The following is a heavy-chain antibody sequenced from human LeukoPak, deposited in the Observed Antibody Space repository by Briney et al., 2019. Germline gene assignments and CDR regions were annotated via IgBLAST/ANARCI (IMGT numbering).Heavy chain of an antibody. CDR1: GFTVSSNY. CDR3: ATGLLYD. CDR2: IKQDGSEK. D-gene: IGHD3-10*01. J-gene: IGHJ4*02. V-gene: IGHV3-7*01. Sequence: GGSLRPSCAASGFTVSSNYMSWVRQAPGKGLEWVANIKQDGSEKYYVDSVKGRFTISRDNAKNSLYLQMNSLRAEDTAVYYCATGLLYDWGQGTLVTVSS.